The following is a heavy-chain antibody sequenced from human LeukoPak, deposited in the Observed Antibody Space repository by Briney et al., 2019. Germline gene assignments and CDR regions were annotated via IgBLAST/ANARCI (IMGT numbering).Heavy chain of an antibody. V-gene: IGHV4-34*01. CDR3: ARGRGWTGYYFDY. J-gene: IGHJ4*02. CDR1: GGSFSGYY. CDR2: INHSGST. D-gene: IGHD2-15*01. Sequence: PTETLSLTCAVYGGSFSGYYWSWIRQPPGKGLEWIGEINHSGSTNYNPSLKSRVTISVDTSKNQFSLKLSSVTAADTAVYYCARGRGWTGYYFDYWGQGTLVTVSS.